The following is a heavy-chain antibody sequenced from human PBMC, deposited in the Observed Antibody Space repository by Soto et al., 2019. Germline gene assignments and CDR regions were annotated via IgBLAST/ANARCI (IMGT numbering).Heavy chain of an antibody. Sequence: GESLKISCKGSGYSFTSYWIGWVRQMPGKGLEWMGIIYPGDSDTRYSPSFQGQVTISADKSFSTAYLQWSSLKASDTAMYYCARPRTYYYDSSGYYDAFDIWGQGTMVTVSS. V-gene: IGHV5-51*01. D-gene: IGHD3-22*01. CDR2: IYPGDSDT. J-gene: IGHJ3*02. CDR3: ARPRTYYYDSSGYYDAFDI. CDR1: GYSFTSYW.